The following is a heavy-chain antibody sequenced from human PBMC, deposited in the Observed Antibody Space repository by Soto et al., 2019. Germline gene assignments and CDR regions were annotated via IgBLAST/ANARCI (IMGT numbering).Heavy chain of an antibody. CDR3: ARASLRFLEWGDPRYYFDY. CDR1: GGSISSYY. D-gene: IGHD3-3*01. Sequence: SETLSLTCTVSGGSISSYYWSWIRQPPGKGLEWIGYIYYSGSTNYNPSLKSRVTISVDTSKNQFSLKLSSVTAADTAVYYCARASLRFLEWGDPRYYFDYWGQGTLVTVSS. J-gene: IGHJ4*02. CDR2: IYYSGST. V-gene: IGHV4-59*01.